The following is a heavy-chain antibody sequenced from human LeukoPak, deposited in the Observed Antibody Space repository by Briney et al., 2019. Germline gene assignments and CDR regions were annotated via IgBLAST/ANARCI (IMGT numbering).Heavy chain of an antibody. CDR3: AGLAVAGTEGDY. CDR2: INHSGST. V-gene: IGHV4-34*01. J-gene: IGHJ4*02. Sequence: PSETLSLTCAVYGGSFSGYYWSWIRQPPGKGLEWIGEINHSGSTNYNPSLKSRVTTSVDTSKNQFSLKLSSVTAADTAVYYCAGLAVAGTEGDYWGQGTLVTVSS. CDR1: GGSFSGYY. D-gene: IGHD6-19*01.